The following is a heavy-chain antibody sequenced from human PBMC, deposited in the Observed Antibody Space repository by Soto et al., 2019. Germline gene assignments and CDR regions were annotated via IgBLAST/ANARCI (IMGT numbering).Heavy chain of an antibody. J-gene: IGHJ4*02. V-gene: IGHV3-23*01. CDR1: GFTFSSYA. D-gene: IGHD3-22*01. Sequence: EVQLLESGGGLVQPGGSLRLSCAASGFTFSSYAMSWVRQAPGKGLEWVSAISGSGGSTYYAYSVKGRFTISRDNSKNTQYQQVNRLRAEDTAVYYCARDSSGETSERYFDYSGQGALVTVSS. CDR3: ARDSSGETSERYFDY. CDR2: ISGSGGST.